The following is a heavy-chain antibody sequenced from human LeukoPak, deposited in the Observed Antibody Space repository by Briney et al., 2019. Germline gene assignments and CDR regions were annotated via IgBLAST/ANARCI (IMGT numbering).Heavy chain of an antibody. J-gene: IGHJ6*02. CDR3: AISGSYPYYYYYGMDV. CDR2: IYYSGST. Sequence: SETLSLTCTVSGGSISSSSYYWGWIRQPPGKGLEWIGSIYYSGSTYYNPSLKSRVTISVDTSKNQFSLKLSSVTAADTAVYYCAISGSYPYYYYYGMDVWGQGTTVTVSS. CDR1: GGSISSSSYY. V-gene: IGHV4-39*07. D-gene: IGHD1-26*01.